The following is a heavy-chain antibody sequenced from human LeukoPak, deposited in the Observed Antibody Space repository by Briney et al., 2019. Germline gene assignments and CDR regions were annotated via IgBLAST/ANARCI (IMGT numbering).Heavy chain of an antibody. V-gene: IGHV3-33*01. CDR1: GFTFSSYG. D-gene: IGHD4-17*01. Sequence: GGSLRLSCAASGFTFSSYGMHWVRQAPGKGLEWVAVTWYDGSNKYYADSVKGRFTISRDNSKNTLYLQMNSLRAEDTAVYYCVYGDPRHWGQGTLVTVSS. CDR3: VYGDPRH. J-gene: IGHJ4*02. CDR2: TWYDGSNK.